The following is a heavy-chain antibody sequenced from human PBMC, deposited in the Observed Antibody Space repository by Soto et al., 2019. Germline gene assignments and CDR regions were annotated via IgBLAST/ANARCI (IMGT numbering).Heavy chain of an antibody. V-gene: IGHV1-69*06. CDR2: IIPIFGTA. J-gene: IGHJ4*02. CDR1: GGTFSTHA. D-gene: IGHD1-26*01. Sequence: QVQLVQSGAEVKKPGSSVKVSCKASGGTFSTHAISWVRQAPGQGLEWMGGIIPIFGTANYAQKFQGRVTITADKSTSTAYMEVRSLRSEDTAVYYCASGWETVGTTNPFAYWGQGSLVTVSS. CDR3: ASGWETVGTTNPFAY.